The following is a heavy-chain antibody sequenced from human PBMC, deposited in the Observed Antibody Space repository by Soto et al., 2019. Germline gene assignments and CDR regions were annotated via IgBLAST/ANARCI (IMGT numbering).Heavy chain of an antibody. CDR3: ARYSASGLYYYFGMDV. CDR2: IYHSGTT. J-gene: IGHJ6*02. D-gene: IGHD6-13*01. V-gene: IGHV4-59*12. Sequence: SETLSLTCTVSGDSITGSYWSWIRQPPGKTLEWIGYIYHSGTTTYNPSLKSRVSILVDKSKNQFSLKLTSVTAADTAVYYCARYSASGLYYYFGMDVWGQGTTVTVS. CDR1: GDSITGSY.